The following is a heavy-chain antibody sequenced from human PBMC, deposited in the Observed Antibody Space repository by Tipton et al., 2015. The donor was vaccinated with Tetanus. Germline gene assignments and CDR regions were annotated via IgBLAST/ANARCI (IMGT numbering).Heavy chain of an antibody. D-gene: IGHD2-2*01. CDR1: GDSVSSNT. J-gene: IGHJ4*02. Sequence: GLVKPSQTLSLTCAISGDSVSSNTMAWNWIRQSPGKRLEWIGFVSSSGNSNYSPSLTGRVSMSLDTSKQQFSLSLTSATAADTAVYYCARGWSECSSWSCSPFDSWGQGTLVTVSS. CDR2: VSSSGNS. V-gene: IGHV4-4*07. CDR3: ARGWSECSSWSCSPFDS.